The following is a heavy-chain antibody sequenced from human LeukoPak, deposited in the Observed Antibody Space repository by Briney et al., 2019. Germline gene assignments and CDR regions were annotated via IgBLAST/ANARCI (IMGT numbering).Heavy chain of an antibody. Sequence: SETLSLTCTVSGGSISSYYWSWIRQPPGKGLEWIGYIYYSGSTNHNPSLKSRVTISVDTSKNHVSLKLTSVTAADTAVYYCARVGFQQAFDIWGQGTMVTVSS. CDR1: GGSISSYY. D-gene: IGHD2-2*01. V-gene: IGHV4-59*08. J-gene: IGHJ3*02. CDR3: ARVGFQQAFDI. CDR2: IYYSGST.